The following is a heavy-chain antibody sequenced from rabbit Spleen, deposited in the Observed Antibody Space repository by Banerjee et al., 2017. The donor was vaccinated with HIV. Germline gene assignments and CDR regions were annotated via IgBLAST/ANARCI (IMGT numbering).Heavy chain of an antibody. Sequence: QSLEESGGDLVKPGASLTLTCIASGVSFSVSSYMCWVRQAPGKGLEWIACIEAGSSGFTYFANWAKGLFSISRSSSTTVTLQMTSLTAADTATYFCARVGGVGVYGYATLWGPGTLVTVS. J-gene: IGHJ4*01. V-gene: IGHV1S40*01. CDR1: GVSFSVSSY. D-gene: IGHD6-1*01. CDR2: IEAGSSGFT. CDR3: ARVGGVGVYGYATL.